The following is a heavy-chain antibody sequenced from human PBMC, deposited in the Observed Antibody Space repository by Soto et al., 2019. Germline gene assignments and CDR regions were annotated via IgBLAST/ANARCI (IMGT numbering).Heavy chain of an antibody. Sequence: QVQLVESGGGVVQPGRSLRLSCAASGFTFSSFAMHCVRQAPGKGLEWVAFISYDGRDKFHADSVKGRFTISRDNSKNTLYLQMNSLTAEDTAVYYCARERDSFDDWGQGTLVTVSS. CDR2: ISYDGRDK. V-gene: IGHV3-30*04. CDR1: GFTFSSFA. CDR3: ARERDSFDD. J-gene: IGHJ4*02. D-gene: IGHD3-22*01.